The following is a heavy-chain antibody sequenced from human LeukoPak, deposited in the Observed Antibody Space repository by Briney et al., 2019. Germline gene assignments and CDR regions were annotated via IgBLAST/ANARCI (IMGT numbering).Heavy chain of an antibody. D-gene: IGHD6-19*01. J-gene: IGHJ4*02. CDR3: ARGNWDSSGWYYDY. CDR1: GGTFSSYA. V-gene: IGHV1-69*05. CDR2: IISIFGTA. Sequence: ASVKVSCKVSGGTFSSYAISWVRQAPGQGLEWMGRIISIFGTANYAQKFQGRVTITTDESTNTAYMELSSLRSEDTAVYYCARGNWDSSGWYYDYWGQGTLVTVSS.